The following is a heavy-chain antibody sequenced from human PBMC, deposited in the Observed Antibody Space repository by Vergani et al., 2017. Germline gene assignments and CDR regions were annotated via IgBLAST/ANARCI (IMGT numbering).Heavy chain of an antibody. V-gene: IGHV4-31*01. Sequence: QVQLQESGPGLVKPSQTLSLTCTVSGGSLSSGGYYWSWLRQHPGKGLEWIGYIYYSGSIDYNPSLKGLVTISVDTSKHQFSLKLRSVTAADTAVYYCARGYYDFWSGSTQIYYFDYWGQGTLVTVSA. CDR1: GGSLSSGGYY. CDR3: ARGYYDFWSGSTQIYYFDY. D-gene: IGHD3-3*01. J-gene: IGHJ4*02. CDR2: IYYSGSI.